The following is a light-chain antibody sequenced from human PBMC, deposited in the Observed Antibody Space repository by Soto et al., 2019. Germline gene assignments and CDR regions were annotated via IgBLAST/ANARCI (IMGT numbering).Light chain of an antibody. J-gene: IGKJ2*01. Sequence: EIVMTQSPATLSVFPGERATLSCRASQSVTNKLAWYKQKPGQPPRLLIYGASTRATGIPARFSGSGSGTEFILTISGLQSEDFAVYYCQQYNNWPPYTFGQGTK. CDR2: GAS. CDR1: QSVTNK. CDR3: QQYNNWPPYT. V-gene: IGKV3-15*01.